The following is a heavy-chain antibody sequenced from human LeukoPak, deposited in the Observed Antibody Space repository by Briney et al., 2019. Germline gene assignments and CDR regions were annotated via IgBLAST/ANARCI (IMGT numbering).Heavy chain of an antibody. CDR2: ISYDGSNK. Sequence: GGSLRLSCAASGFTFSSYAMHWVGQAPGKGLEGVAVISYDGSNKYYADSVKGRFTISRDNSKNTLYLQMNSLRAEDTAVYHCARDSVGIVGATYPDYWGQGTLVTVSS. CDR1: GFTFSSYA. J-gene: IGHJ4*02. V-gene: IGHV3-30-3*01. D-gene: IGHD1-26*01. CDR3: ARDSVGIVGATYPDY.